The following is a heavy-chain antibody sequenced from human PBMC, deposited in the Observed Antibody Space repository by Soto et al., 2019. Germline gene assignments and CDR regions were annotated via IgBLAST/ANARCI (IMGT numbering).Heavy chain of an antibody. V-gene: IGHV3-15*07. D-gene: IGHD3-22*01. CDR2: IKTKTYGEAI. Sequence: EVQLVESGGGLVKPGGSLRLSCAASGFTFSNAWMNWVRQAPGRGLEWVGRIKTKTYGEAIDYAAPVKGRVTISRDDSKNTLYWQMNSLKTEDTAVYYCTSGPFHDTSGGDYWGQGTLVTVSS. CDR1: GFTFSNAW. J-gene: IGHJ4*02. CDR3: TSGPFHDTSGGDY.